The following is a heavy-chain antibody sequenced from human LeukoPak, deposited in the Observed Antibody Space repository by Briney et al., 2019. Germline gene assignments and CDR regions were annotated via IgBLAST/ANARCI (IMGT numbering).Heavy chain of an antibody. CDR2: IIPILGIA. V-gene: IGHV1-69*04. CDR1: GGTFSSYA. Sequence: SVKVSCKASGGTFSSYAISWVRQAPGQGFEWRGRIIPILGIANYAQKFQGRVTITADKSTSTAYMELSSLRSEDTAVYYCARDRAPEFRAFDIWGQGTMVTVSS. J-gene: IGHJ3*02. D-gene: IGHD3-10*01. CDR3: ARDRAPEFRAFDI.